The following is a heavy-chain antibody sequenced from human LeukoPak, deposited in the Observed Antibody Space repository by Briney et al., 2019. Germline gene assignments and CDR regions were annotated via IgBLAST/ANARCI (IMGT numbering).Heavy chain of an antibody. V-gene: IGHV4-4*02. D-gene: IGHD3-22*01. CDR3: ARGDSSGYPDY. CDR1: GDSITNSNW. CDR2: IYHSGST. Sequence: PSETLSLTCAVSGDSITNSNWWSWVRQPPGKGLEWIGEIYHSGSTNYNPSLKGRATISVDRSKNQFSLKLRSVTAADTAVYYCARGDSSGYPDYWGQGTLVTVSS. J-gene: IGHJ4*02.